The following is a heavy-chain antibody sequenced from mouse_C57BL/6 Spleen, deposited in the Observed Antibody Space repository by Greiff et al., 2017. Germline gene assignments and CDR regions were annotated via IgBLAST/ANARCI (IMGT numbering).Heavy chain of an antibody. J-gene: IGHJ4*01. V-gene: IGHV1-59*01. CDR1: GYTFTSYW. CDR3: ARKGTTVVAPYYAMDY. Sequence: QVQLQQPGAELVRPGTSVKLSCKASGYTFTSYWMHWVKQRPGQGLEWIGVIDPSDSYTNYNQKFKGKATLTVDTYSSTAYMQLSSLTSEDSAVYYCARKGTTVVAPYYAMDYWGQGTSVTVSS. D-gene: IGHD1-1*01. CDR2: IDPSDSYT.